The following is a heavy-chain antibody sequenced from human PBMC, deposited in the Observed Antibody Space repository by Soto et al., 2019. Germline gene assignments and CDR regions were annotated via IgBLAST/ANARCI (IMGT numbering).Heavy chain of an antibody. CDR2: VWYDASNK. V-gene: IGHV3-33*01. CDR1: GFTFSSYA. D-gene: IGHD3-10*01. J-gene: IGHJ4*02. Sequence: QAQLVESGGGVVQPGRSLRLSCAASGFTFSSYAMHWVRQAPGKGLEWVAVVWYDASNKYYAGSVKGRFTISRDNSKNTLYLQMNSLRAEDTAVYYCARDTSMGRTVNYYFEYWGQGTLVTVSS. CDR3: ARDTSMGRTVNYYFEY.